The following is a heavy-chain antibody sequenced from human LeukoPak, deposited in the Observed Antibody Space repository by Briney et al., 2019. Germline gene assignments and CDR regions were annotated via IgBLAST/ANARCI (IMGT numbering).Heavy chain of an antibody. CDR2: IYPGVSDT. V-gene: IGHV5-51*01. CDR1: GYSFTSYW. CDR3: ARQDYYDSSGYGDFDY. D-gene: IGHD3-22*01. J-gene: IGHJ4*02. Sequence: ASVKVSCKGSGYSFTSYWIGWVRQMPGKGLEWMGIIYPGVSDTRYSPSFQGQVTISADKSISTAYLLWSSLKASDTAMYYCARQDYYDSSGYGDFDYWGQGTLVTVSS.